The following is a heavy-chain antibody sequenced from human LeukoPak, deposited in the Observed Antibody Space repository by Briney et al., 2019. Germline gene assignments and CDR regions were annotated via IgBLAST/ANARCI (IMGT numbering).Heavy chain of an antibody. CDR3: ARVLVATTYYFDY. CDR1: GGSISCGDYY. CDR2: IYYSGST. J-gene: IGHJ4*02. D-gene: IGHD5-12*01. Sequence: SETLSLTCTVSGGSISCGDYYWSWIRQPPGKGLEWIGYIYYSGSTYYNPSLKSRVTISVDTSKNQFSLKLSSVTAADTAVYYCARVLVATTYYFDYWGQGTLVTVSS. V-gene: IGHV4-30-4*01.